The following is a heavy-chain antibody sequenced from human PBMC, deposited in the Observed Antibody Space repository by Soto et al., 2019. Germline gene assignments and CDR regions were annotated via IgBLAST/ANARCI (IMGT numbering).Heavy chain of an antibody. J-gene: IGHJ6*02. V-gene: IGHV1-2*02. D-gene: IGHD1-7*01. CDR3: AREELPXXYYGMDV. Sequence: GASVKVSCKASGYIFTGYDMHWVRQAPGQGLEWMGWINPNSGGTKYAQKFQGRVTMTRDTSISTAYMELSSLRSDDTAVYYCAREELPXXYYGMDVWGQGTTVTVSS. CDR1: GYIFTGYD. CDR2: INPNSGGT.